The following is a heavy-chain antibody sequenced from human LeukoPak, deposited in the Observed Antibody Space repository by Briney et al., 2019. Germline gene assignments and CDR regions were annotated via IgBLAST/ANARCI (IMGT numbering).Heavy chain of an antibody. Sequence: PGRSLRLPCAASGFTFSSHGMHWVRQAPGKGLEWVAFISYDGRNTYYANSVKGRFTISRDNSKNTLYLQMNSLRTEDTAMYYCARDILAVSGTGCFDSWGQGTLVTVSS. CDR2: ISYDGRNT. J-gene: IGHJ4*02. CDR1: GFTFSSHG. V-gene: IGHV3-30*03. D-gene: IGHD6-13*01. CDR3: ARDILAVSGTGCFDS.